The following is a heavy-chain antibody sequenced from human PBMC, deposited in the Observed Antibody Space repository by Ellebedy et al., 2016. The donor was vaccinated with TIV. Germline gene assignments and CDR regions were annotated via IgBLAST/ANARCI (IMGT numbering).Heavy chain of an antibody. Sequence: ESLKISCAASGFSFSNAWMHWVRQPPGKGLEWIGEINHSGSTNYNPSLKSRVTISVGTSKNQFSLKLSSVTAADTAVYYCARKDQWLDYWGQGTLVTVSS. D-gene: IGHD6-19*01. J-gene: IGHJ4*02. CDR2: INHSGST. V-gene: IGHV4-34*01. CDR3: ARKDQWLDY. CDR1: GFSFSNAW.